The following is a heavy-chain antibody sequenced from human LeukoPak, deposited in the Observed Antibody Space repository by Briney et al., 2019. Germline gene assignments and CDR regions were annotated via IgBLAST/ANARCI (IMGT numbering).Heavy chain of an antibody. J-gene: IGHJ4*02. D-gene: IGHD1-26*01. Sequence: PGGSLRLSCAASGFTFSGYWMSWVRQAPGKGLEWVANIKQDGGEKYYVDSVKGRFTISRDNAKNSLCLDMNSLRAEDTAVYYCARDEIVGPTLFDFWGQGTLVTVSS. CDR2: IKQDGGEK. CDR1: GFTFSGYW. V-gene: IGHV3-7*03. CDR3: ARDEIVGPTLFDF.